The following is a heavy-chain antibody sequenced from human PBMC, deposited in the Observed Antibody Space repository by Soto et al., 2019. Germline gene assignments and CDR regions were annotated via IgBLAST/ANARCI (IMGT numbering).Heavy chain of an antibody. CDR1: GFPFSSYA. J-gene: IGHJ5*02. Sequence: GGPLRLSCAAPGFPFSSYAMNGGRQAPGKGLKWLSAISSGGDITFYADSVKGRFTISRDNSNNTLFLQMSGLRADDTAVYFCAKDKISRSVAAASRDWFDAWGQGTLVTVSS. CDR2: ISSGGDIT. CDR3: AKDKISRSVAAASRDWFDA. D-gene: IGHD6-25*01. V-gene: IGHV3-23*01.